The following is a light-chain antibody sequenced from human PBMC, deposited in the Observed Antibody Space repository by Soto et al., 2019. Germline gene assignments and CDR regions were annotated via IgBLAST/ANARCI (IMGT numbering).Light chain of an antibody. CDR3: QQRSNWPPMYT. V-gene: IGKV3-11*01. J-gene: IGKJ2*01. Sequence: EIVLTQSPATLSLSPGERATLSCGASQSVSSYLAWYQQKPGQDPRLLIYDASNRATGIPARFSGSGSGTDFTLTISSLEPEDFAVYYCQQRSNWPPMYTFGQGTKLEIK. CDR2: DAS. CDR1: QSVSSY.